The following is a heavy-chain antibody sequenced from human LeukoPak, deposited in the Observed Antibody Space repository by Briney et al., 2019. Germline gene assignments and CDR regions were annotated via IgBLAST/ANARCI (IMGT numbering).Heavy chain of an antibody. V-gene: IGHV3-9*01. J-gene: IGHJ4*02. Sequence: PGRSLRLSCAASGFTFDDYAMHWVRHAPGKGLEWVSGISWNSGSIGYADSVKGRFTISRDNAKNSLYLQMNSLRAEDTALYYCAKGGALRGYSGYDEYWGQGTLVTVSS. D-gene: IGHD5-12*01. CDR1: GFTFDDYA. CDR2: ISWNSGSI. CDR3: AKGGALRGYSGYDEY.